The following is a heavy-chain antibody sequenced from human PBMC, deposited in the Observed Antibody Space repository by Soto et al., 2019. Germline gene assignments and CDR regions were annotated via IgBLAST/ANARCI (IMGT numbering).Heavy chain of an antibody. CDR1: GYTFTSYA. CDR3: ASSHRPGPLWFGELVDYYYYGMDV. Sequence: ASVKVSCTASGYTFTSYAMQWVRQAPGQRLEWMGWINAGNGNTKYSQKFQGRVTITRDTSASTAYMELSSLRSEDTAVYYCASSHRPGPLWFGELVDYYYYGMDVWGQGTTVTVSS. CDR2: INAGNGNT. D-gene: IGHD3-10*01. J-gene: IGHJ6*02. V-gene: IGHV1-3*01.